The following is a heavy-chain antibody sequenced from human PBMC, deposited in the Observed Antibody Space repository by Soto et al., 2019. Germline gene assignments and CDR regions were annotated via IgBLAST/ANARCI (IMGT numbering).Heavy chain of an antibody. V-gene: IGHV4-38-2*01. J-gene: IGHJ5*02. CDR1: GYSISSGYY. CDR3: ARGGGGSQFLWFGP. Sequence: SETLSLTCAVSGYSISSGYYWVWIRQTPGKGLEWIGSIHHSEKSYNNPSLRSRVTMSLDTSKNQFSLRLTSVTVADTGVYYCARGGGGSQFLWFGPWGQGILVTVSS. D-gene: IGHD2-15*01. CDR2: IHHSEKS.